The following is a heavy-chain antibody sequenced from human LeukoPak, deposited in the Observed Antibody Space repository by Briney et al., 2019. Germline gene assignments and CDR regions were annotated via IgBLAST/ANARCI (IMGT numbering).Heavy chain of an antibody. CDR3: AKDFDFWSAYYRGDDC. CDR1: RFTFSSYA. CDR2: ISGTGDST. D-gene: IGHD3-3*01. V-gene: IGHV3-23*01. J-gene: IGHJ4*02. Sequence: GGSLRLSCAASRFTFSSYAMSWVRQAPGKGLEWVSAISGTGDSTYYADSVKGRFTISRDNSKNTLYLQMNSLRAEDTAIYYCAKDFDFWSAYYRGDDCWGQGTLVAVSS.